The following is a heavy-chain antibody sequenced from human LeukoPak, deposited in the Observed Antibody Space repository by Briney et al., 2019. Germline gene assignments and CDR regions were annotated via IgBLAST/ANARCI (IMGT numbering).Heavy chain of an antibody. CDR2: INAGNGNT. CDR1: GYTFTSYA. V-gene: IGHV1-3*01. Sequence: VASVKVSCKASGYTFTSYAMHWVRQAPGQRLEWMGWINAGNGNTKYSQKFQGRVTITRDTSASTAYMELRSLRSDDTAVYYCASHKYCSSTSCYAFDIWGQGTMVTVSS. J-gene: IGHJ3*02. D-gene: IGHD2-2*01. CDR3: ASHKYCSSTSCYAFDI.